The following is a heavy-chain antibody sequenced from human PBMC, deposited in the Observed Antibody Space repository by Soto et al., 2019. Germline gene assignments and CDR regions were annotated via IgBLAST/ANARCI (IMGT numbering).Heavy chain of an antibody. D-gene: IGHD2-15*01. CDR3: ARGVWTAVVVRGFDP. CDR2: INSDGSIT. CDR1: GFTFSSYW. Sequence: EVQLVESGGGLVQPGGSLRLSCAASGFTFSSYWMHWVRQVPGKGLVWVSRINSDGSITTYADSVNGRFTISRDNAKNTLYLQMNSLRADDTAVYYCARGVWTAVVVRGFDPWGQGTLVTVSS. V-gene: IGHV3-74*01. J-gene: IGHJ5*02.